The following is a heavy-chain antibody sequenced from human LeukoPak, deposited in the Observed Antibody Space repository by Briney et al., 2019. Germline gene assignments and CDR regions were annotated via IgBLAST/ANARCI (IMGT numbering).Heavy chain of an antibody. CDR2: IKQDGSEK. J-gene: IGHJ4*02. CDR1: GFTFSSYS. V-gene: IGHV3-7*01. Sequence: GGSLRLSCAASGFTFSSYSMNWVRQAPGKRLEWVANIKQDGSEKYYVDSVKGRFTISRDNANNSLYLQMNSLRAEDMAVYYCARGRGGLLWFGEFNSWGQGTLVTVSS. CDR3: ARGRGGLLWFGEFNS. D-gene: IGHD3-10*01.